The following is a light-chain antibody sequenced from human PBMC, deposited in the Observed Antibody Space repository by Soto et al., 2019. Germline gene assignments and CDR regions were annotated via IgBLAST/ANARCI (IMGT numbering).Light chain of an antibody. CDR2: SVS. V-gene: IGKV1-39*01. CDR1: QSISNY. J-gene: IGKJ2*01. Sequence: DIQMTQSPSSLSASVGDGVTITCRASQSISNYFNWYQQKLGKAPKLLINSVSSLQSGVPSRFSGSGSGTDFTLTISSLQPEDFATYYCQQSYSTPFTFGQGTMLDIK. CDR3: QQSYSTPFT.